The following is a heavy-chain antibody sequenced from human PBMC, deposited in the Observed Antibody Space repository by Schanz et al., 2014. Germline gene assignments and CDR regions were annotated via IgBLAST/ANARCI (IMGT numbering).Heavy chain of an antibody. D-gene: IGHD1-26*01. V-gene: IGHV3-7*01. CDR2: IKLDGSEK. Sequence: EVQLVESGGGLVQPGGSLRLSCAASGFTFSGYWMSWVRQAPGEGLVWVANIKLDGSEKYYVDSVKGRFTISRYNAKNSLYLQMNSLTAEDTAVYYCAKYGTGKGVSFEYWGQGTLVTVSS. J-gene: IGHJ4*02. CDR3: AKYGTGKGVSFEY. CDR1: GFTFSGYW.